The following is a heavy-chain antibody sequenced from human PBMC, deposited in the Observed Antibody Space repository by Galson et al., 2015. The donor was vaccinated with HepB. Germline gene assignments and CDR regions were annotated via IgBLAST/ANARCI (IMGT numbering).Heavy chain of an antibody. Sequence: SLRLSCAASGFTFSSYSMNWVRQAPGKGLEWVSSISISSSYIYYADSVKGRFTISRDNAKNSLYLQMNSLRAEDTAVYYCASGFCSSTSCYLYYFDYRGQGTLVTVSS. CDR2: ISISSSYI. V-gene: IGHV3-21*01. CDR3: ASGFCSSTSCYLYYFDY. CDR1: GFTFSSYS. J-gene: IGHJ4*02. D-gene: IGHD2-2*01.